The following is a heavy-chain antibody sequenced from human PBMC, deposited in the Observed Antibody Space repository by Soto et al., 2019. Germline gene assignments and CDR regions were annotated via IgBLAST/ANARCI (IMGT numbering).Heavy chain of an antibody. CDR1: GFTFDDYT. Sequence: PGGSLRLSCAASGFTFDDYTMHWVRQAPGKGLEWVSLISWDGGSTYYADSVKGRFTISRDNSKNSLYLQMNSLRTEDTALYYCAKDLCFGQLPCINYGMDVWGQGTTVTVSS. D-gene: IGHD2-2*01. J-gene: IGHJ6*02. V-gene: IGHV3-43*01. CDR3: AKDLCFGQLPCINYGMDV. CDR2: ISWDGGST.